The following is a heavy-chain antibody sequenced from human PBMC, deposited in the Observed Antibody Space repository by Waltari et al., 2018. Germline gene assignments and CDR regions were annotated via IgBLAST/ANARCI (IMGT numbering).Heavy chain of an antibody. CDR1: GYTFTSYG. V-gene: IGHV1-18*01. D-gene: IGHD2-2*01. J-gene: IGHJ6*03. Sequence: QVQLVQSGAEVKKPGASVKVSCKASGYTFTSYGVSWVRQAPGQGLEWMGWISVYNGNTNYTQKLQGRVTMTTDTTTSTAYMELRSLRSDDTAVYYCARHTSPARAGKYNYYMDVWGKGTTVTVSS. CDR2: ISVYNGNT. CDR3: ARHTSPARAGKYNYYMDV.